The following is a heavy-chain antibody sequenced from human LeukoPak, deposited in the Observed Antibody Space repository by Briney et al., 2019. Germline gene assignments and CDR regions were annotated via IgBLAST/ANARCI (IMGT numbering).Heavy chain of an antibody. J-gene: IGHJ4*02. D-gene: IGHD3-3*01. V-gene: IGHV1-69*01. CDR2: ILPIFGRT. CDR3: ARDLLPMTVFGVVND. CDR1: GGTFNTNG. Sequence: GASVKVSCKASGGTFNTNGISWLRQAPGQDLEWMGGILPIFGRTDYAQKFQGRVTITADESRSTAYMEVTSLTSGDTAVYYCARDLLPMTVFGVVNDWGQGTLVIVSS.